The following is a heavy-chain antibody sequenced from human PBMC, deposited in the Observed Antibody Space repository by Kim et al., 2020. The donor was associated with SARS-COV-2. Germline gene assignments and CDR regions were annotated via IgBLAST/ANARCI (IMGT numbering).Heavy chain of an antibody. CDR3: ARAPAGLRWLQSPQYFDL. CDR2: IYHSGST. V-gene: IGHV4-4*02. D-gene: IGHD5-12*01. CDR1: GGSISSSNW. J-gene: IGHJ2*01. Sequence: SETLSLTCAVSGGSISSSNWWSWVRQPPGKGLEWIGEIYHSGSTNYNPSLKSRVTISVDKSKNQFSLKLNSVTAADTAVYYCARAPAGLRWLQSPQYFDLWGRGTLVTVSS.